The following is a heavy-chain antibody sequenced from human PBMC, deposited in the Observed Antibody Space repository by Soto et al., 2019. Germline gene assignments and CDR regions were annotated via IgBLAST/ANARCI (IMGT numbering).Heavy chain of an antibody. D-gene: IGHD6-19*01. V-gene: IGHV3-30*18. CDR1: GFTFSSYG. J-gene: IGHJ6*02. CDR2: ISYDGSNK. Sequence: GGSLRLSCAASGFTFSSYGMHWVRQAPGKGLEWVAVISYDGSNKYYADSVKGRFTISRDNSKNTLYLQMNSLRAEDTAVYYCAKDRRIAVAGRNYYYGMDVWGQGTTVTVSS. CDR3: AKDRRIAVAGRNYYYGMDV.